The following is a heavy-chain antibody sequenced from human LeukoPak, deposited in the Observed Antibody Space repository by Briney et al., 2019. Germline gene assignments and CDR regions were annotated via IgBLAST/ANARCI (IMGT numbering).Heavy chain of an antibody. V-gene: IGHV3-20*01. CDR1: GFTFSNYW. Sequence: SGGSLRLSCAASGFTFSNYWTHWVRQAPGKGLEWVSGINWNGGSTGYADSVKGRFTISRDNAKNSLYLQMNSLRAEDTALYHCARDQDYGGNSGGFDYWGQGTLVTVSS. CDR3: ARDQDYGGNSGGFDY. J-gene: IGHJ4*02. D-gene: IGHD4-23*01. CDR2: INWNGGST.